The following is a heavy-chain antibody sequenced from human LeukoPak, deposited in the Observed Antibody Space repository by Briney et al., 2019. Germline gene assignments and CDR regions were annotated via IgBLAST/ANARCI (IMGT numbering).Heavy chain of an antibody. Sequence: GGSLRLSCAASGFTFSSYEMTWVRQAPGKGLEWVSYISGCGTTKYYADSVQGRFTISRDNAKNSLSLQMNSLRAEDTAVYYCASFTDYWGQGTLVTVSS. CDR2: ISGCGTTK. J-gene: IGHJ4*02. V-gene: IGHV3-48*03. CDR3: ASFTDY. CDR1: GFTFSSYE.